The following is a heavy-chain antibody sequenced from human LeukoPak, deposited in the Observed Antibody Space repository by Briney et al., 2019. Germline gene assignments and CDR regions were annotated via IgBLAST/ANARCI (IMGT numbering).Heavy chain of an antibody. V-gene: IGHV4-59*12. D-gene: IGHD3-10*01. CDR2: IYYSAST. CDR3: ARDVSTMVRGVIIKGGAFDI. Sequence: SETLSLTCTVSGGSISSYYWSWIRQPPGKGLEWIGYIYYSASTNYNPSLKSRVTISVDTSKNQFSLKLSSVTAADTAVYYCARDVSTMVRGVIIKGGAFDIWGQGTMVTVSS. J-gene: IGHJ3*02. CDR1: GGSISSYY.